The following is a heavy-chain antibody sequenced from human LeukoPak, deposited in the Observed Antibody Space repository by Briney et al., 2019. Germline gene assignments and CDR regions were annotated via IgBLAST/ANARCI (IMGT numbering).Heavy chain of an antibody. D-gene: IGHD1-26*01. V-gene: IGHV3-74*01. CDR3: VKGVRMGVTSAFDI. Sequence: GGSLRLSCAASGFTFSSYWMHWVRQTPGKGPVWVSRMNSDGSSTYYADSVKGRFTISRDNSKNTLYLQMNSLRAEDTAVYYCVKGVRMGVTSAFDIWGQRTVVTVSS. CDR1: GFTFSSYW. J-gene: IGHJ3*02. CDR2: MNSDGSST.